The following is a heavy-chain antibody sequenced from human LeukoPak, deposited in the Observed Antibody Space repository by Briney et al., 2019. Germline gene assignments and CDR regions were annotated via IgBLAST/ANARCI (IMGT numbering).Heavy chain of an antibody. D-gene: IGHD3-10*01. Sequence: SETLSLTCTVSGYSISSGYYWSWIRQPPGKGLEWIGEINHSGSTNYNPSLKSRVTISVDTSKNQFSLKLSSVTAADTAVYYCARDSKVLSGIVQYFGYWGQGTLVTVSS. V-gene: IGHV4-38-2*02. J-gene: IGHJ4*02. CDR3: ARDSKVLSGIVQYFGY. CDR2: INHSGST. CDR1: GYSISSGYY.